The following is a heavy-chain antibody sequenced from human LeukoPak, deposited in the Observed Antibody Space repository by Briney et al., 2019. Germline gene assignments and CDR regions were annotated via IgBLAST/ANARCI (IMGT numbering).Heavy chain of an antibody. CDR1: GFTLSSYW. CDR2: IKQDGSEK. CDR3: ARDGGWFRYDAFDI. D-gene: IGHD3-10*01. V-gene: IGHV3-7*03. J-gene: IGHJ3*02. Sequence: GGSLRLSCAASGFTLSSYWMSWVRQAPGKGLEWVANIKQDGSEKYYVDSVKGRFTISRDNAKNSLYLQMNSLRAEDTAVYYCARDGGWFRYDAFDIWGQGTMVTVSS.